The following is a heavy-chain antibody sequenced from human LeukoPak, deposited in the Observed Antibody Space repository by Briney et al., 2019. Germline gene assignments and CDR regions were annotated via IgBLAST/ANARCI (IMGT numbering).Heavy chain of an antibody. V-gene: IGHV4-30-2*01. D-gene: IGHD2-21*02. CDR1: GGSISSGGYY. CDR3: ARPSPTCGGDWRFGSCAFDI. J-gene: IGHJ3*02. Sequence: PSQTLSLTCTVSGGSISSGGYYWSWIRQPPGKGLEWIGEINHSESTNYNPSLKSRVTISVDTSKSQFSLKLSSVTAADTAVYYCARPSPTCGGDWRFGSCAFDIWGQGTMVTVSS. CDR2: INHSEST.